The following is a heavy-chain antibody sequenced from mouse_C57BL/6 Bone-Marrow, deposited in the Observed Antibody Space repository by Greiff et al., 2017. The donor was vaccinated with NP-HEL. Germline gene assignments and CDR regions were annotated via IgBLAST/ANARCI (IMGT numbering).Heavy chain of an antibody. J-gene: IGHJ3*01. CDR3: ARPVWFAY. CDR1: GYTFTSYW. V-gene: IGHV1-64*01. CDR2: IHPNSGST. Sequence: VQLQQPGAELVRPGTSVKLSCKASGYTFTSYWMHWVKQRPGQGLEWIGMIHPNSGSTNYNEKFKSKATLTVDKSSSTAYMQLSSLTSEDSAVYYCARPVWFAYWGQGTLVTVSA.